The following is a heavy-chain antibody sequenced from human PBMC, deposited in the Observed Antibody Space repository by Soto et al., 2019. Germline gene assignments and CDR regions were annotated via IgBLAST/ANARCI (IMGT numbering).Heavy chain of an antibody. CDR1: GFTFSSYG. CDR2: IWYDGSNK. CDR3: AKAILTTVVTLAFDI. Sequence: GGSLRLSCAASGFTFSSYGMHWVRQAPGKGLEWVAVIWYDGSNKYYADSVKGRFTISRDNSKNTLYLQMNSLRAEDTAVYYWAKAILTTVVTLAFDIWGQGTMVTVSS. V-gene: IGHV3-33*06. J-gene: IGHJ3*02. D-gene: IGHD4-17*01.